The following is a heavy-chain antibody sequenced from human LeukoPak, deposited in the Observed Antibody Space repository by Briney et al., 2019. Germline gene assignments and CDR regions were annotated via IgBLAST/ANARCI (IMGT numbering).Heavy chain of an antibody. CDR1: GYTFTSYG. Sequence: ASVKVSCKASGYTFTSYGISWVRQAPGQGLEWMGWISAYNGNTNYAQKLPGRVTMTTDTSTSTAYMELRSLRSDDTAVYYCARARGSQSRVYYMDVWGKGTTVTVSS. CDR2: ISAYNGNT. J-gene: IGHJ6*03. V-gene: IGHV1-18*01. CDR3: ARARGSQSRVYYMDV. D-gene: IGHD3-10*01.